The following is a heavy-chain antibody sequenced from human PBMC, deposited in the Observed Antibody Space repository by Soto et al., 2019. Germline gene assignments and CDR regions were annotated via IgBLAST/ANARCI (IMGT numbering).Heavy chain of an antibody. V-gene: IGHV3-23*01. CDR2: IKGNTDDP. CDR1: GFTFSSYT. Sequence: EVQLLESGGGLVQPGGSLRLSCAGSGFTFSSYTMAWVRQAPGKGLEWISGIKGNTDDPYYADSVKGRFSISRDSSRNTLYLQMNRLIPDDTAVYYCAKTGPVTATIRLDYWVQGALVTVSS. D-gene: IGHD2-21*02. J-gene: IGHJ4*02. CDR3: AKTGPVTATIRLDY.